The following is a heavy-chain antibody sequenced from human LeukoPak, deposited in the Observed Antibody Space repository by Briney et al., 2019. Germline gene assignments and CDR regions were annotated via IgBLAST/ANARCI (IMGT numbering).Heavy chain of an antibody. J-gene: IGHJ4*02. V-gene: IGHV4-34*01. Sequence: SETLSLTCAVYGGSFSGYYWSWIRQPPGEGLEWIGEINHSGSTNYNPSLKSRVTISVDTSKNQFSLKLSSVTAADTAVYYCARGLLGYCSSTSCFLLGYFDYWGQGTLVTVSS. CDR3: ARGLLGYCSSTSCFLLGYFDY. CDR2: INHSGST. D-gene: IGHD2-2*01. CDR1: GGSFSGYY.